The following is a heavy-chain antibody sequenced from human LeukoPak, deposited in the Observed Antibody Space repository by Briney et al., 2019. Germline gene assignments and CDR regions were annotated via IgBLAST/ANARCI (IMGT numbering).Heavy chain of an antibody. J-gene: IGHJ4*02. CDR2: IGISSGNT. CDR1: GFTFIDYY. D-gene: IGHD5-24*01. V-gene: IGHV3-11*06. CDR3: ARDYKYAFDN. Sequence: GGPLRLSFAASGFTFIDYYMNGVRRAPGKGLEWISYIGISSGNTKYADSVKGRFTISGDKAKNSLYLQMNSLRVEDTAVYYCARDYKYAFDNWGQGTLVTVSS.